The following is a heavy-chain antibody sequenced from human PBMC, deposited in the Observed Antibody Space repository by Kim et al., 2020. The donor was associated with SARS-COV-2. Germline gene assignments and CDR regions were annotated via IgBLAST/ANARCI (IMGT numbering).Heavy chain of an antibody. CDR1: GFTFSDYY. Sequence: GGSLRLSCAASGFTFSDYYMSWIRQAPGKGLEWVSYISSSSSYTNYAVSVKGRFTISRDNAKNSLYLQMNSLRAEDTAVYYCARDLYNWNYYYYYGMDVWGQGTTVTVSS. CDR3: ARDLYNWNYYYYYGMDV. D-gene: IGHD1-20*01. CDR2: ISSSSSYT. J-gene: IGHJ6*02. V-gene: IGHV3-11*06.